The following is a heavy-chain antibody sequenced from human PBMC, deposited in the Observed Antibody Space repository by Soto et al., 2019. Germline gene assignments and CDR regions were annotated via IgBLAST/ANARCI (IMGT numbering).Heavy chain of an antibody. D-gene: IGHD3-16*01. CDR2: IIPILGIA. Sequence: QVQLVQSGAEVKKPGSSVKVSCKASGGTFSSYTISWVLQAPGQGLEWIGRIIPILGIANYEQKFQGRVTITADKATSAAYMGLSSLSAEDTAVYYCARDGGQQGYRGQGALVTVSS. CDR1: GGTFSSYT. V-gene: IGHV1-69*08. CDR3: ARDGGQQGY. J-gene: IGHJ4*02.